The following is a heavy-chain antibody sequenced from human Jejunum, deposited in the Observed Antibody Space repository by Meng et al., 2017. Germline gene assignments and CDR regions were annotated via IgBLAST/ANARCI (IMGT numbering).Heavy chain of an antibody. Sequence: QIQLQQSGPGLVKPSQTLSPTCALSGYSVSSNSAGWNWIRQSPSRGLEWLGRTYYRSKWYIDYAVSVKSRITINPDTSKNQFSLHLNSVTPEDTAVYYCAGGGLVRSTRGYFDYWGQGTLVTVSS. D-gene: IGHD1-26*01. CDR3: AGGGLVRSTRGYFDY. J-gene: IGHJ4*02. CDR1: GYSVSSNSAG. V-gene: IGHV6-1*01. CDR2: TYYRSKWYI.